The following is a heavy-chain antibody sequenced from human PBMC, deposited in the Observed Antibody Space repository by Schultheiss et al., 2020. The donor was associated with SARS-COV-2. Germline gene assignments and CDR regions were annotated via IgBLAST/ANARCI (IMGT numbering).Heavy chain of an antibody. CDR2: ISSSSSYI. Sequence: GGSLRLSCAASGFTVSSNYMSWVRQAPGKGLEWVSSISSSSSYIYYADSVKGRFTISRDNAKNSLYLQMNSLRAEDTAVYYCARVLTTVRVLGAFDIWGQGTMVTVSS. D-gene: IGHD4-11*01. CDR1: GFTVSSNY. J-gene: IGHJ3*02. CDR3: ARVLTTVRVLGAFDI. V-gene: IGHV3-21*01.